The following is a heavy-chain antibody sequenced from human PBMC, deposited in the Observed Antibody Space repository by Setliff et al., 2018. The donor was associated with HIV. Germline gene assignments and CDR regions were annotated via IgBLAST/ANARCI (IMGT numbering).Heavy chain of an antibody. CDR2: INTHSGYT. CDR3: ARGKIWLRFLDY. J-gene: IGHJ4*02. Sequence: GASVKVSCKASGYTFNNYGISWVRQAPGQGLEWMGWINTHSGYTNYAQNVQGRVTVTMDTSTSTAYMELRSLKSDDTAVYYCARGKIWLRFLDYWVQGTLVTVSS. CDR1: GYTFNNYG. V-gene: IGHV1-18*01. D-gene: IGHD5-12*01.